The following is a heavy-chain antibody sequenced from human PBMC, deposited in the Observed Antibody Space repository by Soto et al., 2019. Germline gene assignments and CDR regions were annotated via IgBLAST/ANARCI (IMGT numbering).Heavy chain of an antibody. V-gene: IGHV1-69*06. D-gene: IGHD3-3*01. CDR2: IIPIFGTA. CDR3: ARAIFGVVIVDAFDI. J-gene: IGHJ3*02. Sequence: SVKVSCKASGGTFSSYAISWVRQAPGQGLEWMGGIIPIFGTANYAQKFQGRVTITADKSTSTAYMELSSLRSEDTAVYYCARAIFGVVIVDAFDIWGQGTMVTVSS. CDR1: GGTFSSYA.